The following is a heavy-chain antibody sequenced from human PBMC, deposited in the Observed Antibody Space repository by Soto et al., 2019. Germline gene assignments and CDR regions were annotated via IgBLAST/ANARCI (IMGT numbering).Heavy chain of an antibody. D-gene: IGHD1-1*01. Sequence: PGESLKISCAASGFTFSSYAMSWVRQAPGKGLEWVSAISGSGGSTYYADSVKSRLTITKDTSKNQVVLTMTNMDPVDTATYYCARMIARPGRSELDYWGQGTVVTVSS. V-gene: IGHV3-23*01. CDR2: ISGSGGST. CDR1: GFTFSSYA. CDR3: ARMIARPGRSELDY. J-gene: IGHJ4*02.